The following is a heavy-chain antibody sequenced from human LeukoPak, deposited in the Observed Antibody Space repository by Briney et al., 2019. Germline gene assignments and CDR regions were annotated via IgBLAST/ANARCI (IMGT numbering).Heavy chain of an antibody. CDR2: IYYSRST. V-gene: IGHV4-59*01. J-gene: IGHJ5*02. Sequence: SETLSLTCTVSGGSISSYYWSWIRQPPGKGLEWIGSIYYSRSTYYNPSLKSRVTISVDTSKNQFSLKLSSVTAADTAVYYCARDPGNWFDPWGQGTLVTVSS. CDR1: GGSISSYY. CDR3: ARDPGNWFDP.